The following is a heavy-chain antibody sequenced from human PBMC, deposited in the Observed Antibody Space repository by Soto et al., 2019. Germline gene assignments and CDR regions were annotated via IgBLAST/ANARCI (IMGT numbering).Heavy chain of an antibody. CDR1: GGSISSGGYS. J-gene: IGHJ5*02. CDR3: ARASGCSDGSCAFDP. Sequence: SETLSLTCAVSGGSISSGGYSWNWIRQPPGKGLEWIGNIYHSGRTYYNPSLKSRVTISLDTSKNQFSLRLTSVTAADTAVYYCARASGCSDGSCAFDPWGQGTLVTVSS. CDR2: IYHSGRT. V-gene: IGHV4-30-2*01. D-gene: IGHD2-15*01.